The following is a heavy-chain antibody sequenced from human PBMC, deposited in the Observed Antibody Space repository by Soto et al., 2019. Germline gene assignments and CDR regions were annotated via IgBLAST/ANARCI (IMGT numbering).Heavy chain of an antibody. CDR3: ATSMVRPYNWFDP. J-gene: IGHJ5*02. Sequence: QVQLQESGPGLVKPSQTLSLTCTVSGGSISSGGYYWSWIRQHPGKGLEWIGYIYYSGSTYYNPSVTSRVTISVDTSKNQFSLKLSSVTAADTAVYYCATSMVRPYNWFDPWGQGTLVTVSS. D-gene: IGHD3-10*01. CDR1: GGSISSGGYY. CDR2: IYYSGST. V-gene: IGHV4-31*03.